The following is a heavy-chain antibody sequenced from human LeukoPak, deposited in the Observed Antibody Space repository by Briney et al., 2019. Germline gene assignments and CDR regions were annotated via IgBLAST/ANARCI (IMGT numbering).Heavy chain of an antibody. Sequence: ASVKVPCKASGYTFTSYAMHWVRQAPGQRLEWMGWINAGNGNTKYSQKFQGRVTITRDTSASTAYMELSSLRSDDTAVYYCARCALGVPRRILGIYCTNGMDVWGQGTTVTVSS. J-gene: IGHJ6*02. CDR2: INAGNGNT. D-gene: IGHD2-8*01. CDR3: ARCALGVPRRILGIYCTNGMDV. CDR1: GYTFTSYA. V-gene: IGHV1-3*01.